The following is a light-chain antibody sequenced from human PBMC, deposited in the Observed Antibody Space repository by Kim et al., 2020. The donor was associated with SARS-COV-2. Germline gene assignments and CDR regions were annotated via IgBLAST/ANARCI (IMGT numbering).Light chain of an antibody. V-gene: IGLV4-69*01. J-gene: IGLJ3*02. CDR1: SGHSSYA. CDR2: VEGDGSH. CDR3: QTWGAGIRV. Sequence: SVKLTCTLSSGHSSYAIAWHQQQPEKGPRYLMKVEGDGSHNKGDGIPDRFSGSSSGAERYLTISSLQSEDEADYYCQTWGAGIRVFGGGTQLTVL.